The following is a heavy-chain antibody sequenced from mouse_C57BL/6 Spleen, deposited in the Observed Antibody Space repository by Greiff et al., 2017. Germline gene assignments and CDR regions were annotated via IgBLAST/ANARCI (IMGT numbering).Heavy chain of an antibody. Sequence: VQLQQSGAELVRPGTSVKVSCKASGYAFTNYLIEWVKQRPGQGLEWIGVIYPGSGGTNYNEKFKGKATLTADKSASTAYMQLSSLTSEDSAVYFCARSYYGSLYSMDYWGQGTSVTVSS. CDR1: GYAFTNYL. V-gene: IGHV1-54*01. CDR3: ARSYYGSLYSMDY. CDR2: IYPGSGGT. J-gene: IGHJ4*01. D-gene: IGHD2-1*01.